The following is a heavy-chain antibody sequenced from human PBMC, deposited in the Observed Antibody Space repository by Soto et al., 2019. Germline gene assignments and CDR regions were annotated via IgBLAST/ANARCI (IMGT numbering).Heavy chain of an antibody. CDR2: IYYSGST. J-gene: IGHJ5*02. D-gene: IGHD2-15*01. Sequence: PSETLSLTSTVSGGSISSYYWSWIRQPPGKGLEWIGYIYYSGSTNYNPSLKSRVTISVDTSKNRFSLKLSSVTAADTAVYYCARVRNCSGGSCYWSWFDPWGQGTLVTVSS. CDR3: ARVRNCSGGSCYWSWFDP. V-gene: IGHV4-59*01. CDR1: GGSISSYY.